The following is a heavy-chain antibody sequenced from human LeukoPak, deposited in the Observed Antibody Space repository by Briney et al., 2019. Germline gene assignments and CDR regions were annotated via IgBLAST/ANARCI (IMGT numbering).Heavy chain of an antibody. CDR2: INHSGST. Sequence: PSETLSLTCAVYGGSFSGYYWSWIRQPPGKGLEWIGEINHSGSTNYNPSLKSRVTISVDTSKNQFSLKLSSVTAADTAVYYCARDQSPYYYDSSGYYSGYYFDYWGQGTLVTVSS. CDR3: ARDQSPYYYDSSGYYSGYYFDY. D-gene: IGHD3-22*01. CDR1: GGSFSGYY. V-gene: IGHV4-34*01. J-gene: IGHJ4*02.